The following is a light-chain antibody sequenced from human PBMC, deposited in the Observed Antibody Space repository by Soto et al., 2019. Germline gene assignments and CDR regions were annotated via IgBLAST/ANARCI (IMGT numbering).Light chain of an antibody. V-gene: IGLV2-14*03. J-gene: IGLJ1*01. CDR1: SSDVGGYNY. CDR2: DVT. CDR3: SSYASSSSLV. Sequence: SVLTPPVSVSGSPGQSITISCPGTSSDVGGYNYVSWYQQHPDIAPKLMIYDVTNRPSGVSNRFSGSKSGNTASLTISGLQAEDEADYYCSSYASSSSLVFGTGTKVTVL.